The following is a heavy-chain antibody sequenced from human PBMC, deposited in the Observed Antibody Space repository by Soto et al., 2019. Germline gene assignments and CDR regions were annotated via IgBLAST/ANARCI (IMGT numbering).Heavy chain of an antibody. V-gene: IGHV1-8*01. D-gene: IGHD1-1*01. Sequence: ASVKVSCKASGYTFTSYDINWVRQATGQGLEWMGWMNPNSGNTGYAQKFQGRVTMTRNTSISTAYMELSSLRSEDTAVYYCARGASGTGYYYYYYYMAVWGKGTTVTVSS. CDR1: GYTFTSYD. J-gene: IGHJ6*03. CDR2: MNPNSGNT. CDR3: ARGASGTGYYYYYYYMAV.